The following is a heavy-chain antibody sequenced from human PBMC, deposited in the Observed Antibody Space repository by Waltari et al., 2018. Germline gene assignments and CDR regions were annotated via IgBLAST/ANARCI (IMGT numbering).Heavy chain of an antibody. CDR3: AKGYSSSWYDY. D-gene: IGHD6-13*01. V-gene: IGHV3-23*01. CDR2: ISGSGGST. Sequence: EVQLLESGGGLVQPGGSLRLSCAASGFTFSSYAMSWVRQAPGKGLEWVSAISGSGGSTYYADSVKGRFTIARDNSKKTLYLQMNSLGAEYTAVYYCAKGYSSSWYDYWGQGTLVTVSS. CDR1: GFTFSSYA. J-gene: IGHJ4*02.